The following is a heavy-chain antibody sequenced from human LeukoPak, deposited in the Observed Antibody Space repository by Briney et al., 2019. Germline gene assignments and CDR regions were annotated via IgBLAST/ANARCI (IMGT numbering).Heavy chain of an antibody. CDR2: IYYSGST. V-gene: IGHV4-61*01. CDR3: ARDIDDCSSGSCYGRWFDP. D-gene: IGHD2-15*01. CDR1: GGSVSSGSYY. Sequence: SETLSLTCTVSGGSVSSGSYYWSWIRQPPGKGLEWIGYIYYSGSTNYNPSLKSRVTISVDTSKNQFSLKLSSVTAADTAVYYCARDIDDCSSGSCYGRWFDPWGQGTLVTVSS. J-gene: IGHJ5*02.